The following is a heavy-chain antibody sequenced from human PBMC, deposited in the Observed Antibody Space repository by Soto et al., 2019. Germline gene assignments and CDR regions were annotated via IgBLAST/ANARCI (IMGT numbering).Heavy chain of an antibody. V-gene: IGHV3-33*01. J-gene: IGHJ6*02. CDR3: ARDLGGLPHLIYGMDV. D-gene: IGHD3-16*01. CDR2: IWYDGSNK. CDR1: GFTFSSYG. Sequence: QVQLVESGGGVVQPGRSLRLSCAASGFTFSSYGMHWVRQAPGKGLEWVAVIWYDGSNKYYADSVKGRFTISRDNSKNTRYPQMNSLRAEETAVYDCARDLGGLPHLIYGMDVWGQGTTVTVSS.